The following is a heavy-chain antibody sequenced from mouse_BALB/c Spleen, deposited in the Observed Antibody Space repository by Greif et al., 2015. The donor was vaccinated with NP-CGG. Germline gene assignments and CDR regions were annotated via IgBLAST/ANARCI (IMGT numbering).Heavy chain of an antibody. V-gene: IGHV2-2*02. CDR3: DRGNYDAMDY. Sequence: QVQLQQPGPGLVQPSQSLSITCTVSGFSLTSYGVHWVRQSPGKGLEWLGVIWSGGSTDYNAAFISRLSNSKDNSKSXVYFKMNSLQANDTAIYYCDRGNYDAMDYWGQGTSVTVSS. CDR1: GFSLTSYG. D-gene: IGHD2-1*01. J-gene: IGHJ4*01. CDR2: IWSGGST.